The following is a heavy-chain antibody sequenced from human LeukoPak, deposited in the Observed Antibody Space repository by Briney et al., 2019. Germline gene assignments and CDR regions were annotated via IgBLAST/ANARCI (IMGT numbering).Heavy chain of an antibody. J-gene: IGHJ4*02. Sequence: SETLSLTCTVSGGSISSSDYYWDWIRQPPGKGLESIGSIYYSGSTYYNPSLQSRVTISLDTSKNQFSLKLTSVTAADTGVYYCTRHELRGDYWGQGTLVSVSS. D-gene: IGHD5-24*01. CDR2: IYYSGST. V-gene: IGHV4-39*01. CDR3: TRHELRGDY. CDR1: GGSISSSDYY.